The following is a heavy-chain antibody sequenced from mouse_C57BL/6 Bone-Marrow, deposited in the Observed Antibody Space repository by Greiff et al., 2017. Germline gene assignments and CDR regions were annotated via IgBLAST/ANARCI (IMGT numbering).Heavy chain of an antibody. CDR1: GYTFTSYW. Sequence: QVQLQQPGAELVKPGASVKLSCKASGYTFTSYWLQWVKQRPGPGLEWIGEIDPSDSYTNYNQKFKGKATLTVDTSSSTAYMQLSSLTSEDSAVYYCARWGCKAMDYWGQGTSVTVAS. CDR2: IDPSDSYT. J-gene: IGHJ4*01. V-gene: IGHV1-50*01. CDR3: ARWGCKAMDY.